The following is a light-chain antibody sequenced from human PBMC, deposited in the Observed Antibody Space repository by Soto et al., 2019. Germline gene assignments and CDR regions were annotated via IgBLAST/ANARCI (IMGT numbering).Light chain of an antibody. J-gene: IGKJ5*01. CDR1: QSISAT. V-gene: IGKV3-15*01. CDR2: GAS. Sequence: EIVMTHSPATLSVSPCGRATLSSSASQSISATLAWYQQKPGQAPRLLIHGASTRATGFPGRFSGSGSGTDFTLTISSLESEDFAVYYCQQYGSSPFTFGQGTRLEIK. CDR3: QQYGSSPFT.